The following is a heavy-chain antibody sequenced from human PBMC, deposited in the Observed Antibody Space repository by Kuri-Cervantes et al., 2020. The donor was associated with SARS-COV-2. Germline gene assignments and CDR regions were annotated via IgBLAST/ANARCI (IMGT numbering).Heavy chain of an antibody. D-gene: IGHD3-3*01. CDR2: LSNDGAHE. V-gene: IGHV3-30*18. J-gene: IGHJ4*02. CDR1: GSTFSSYG. Sequence: LSHTCAASGSTFSSYGMHWVRQAPGKGLEWVALLSNDGAHEYYADSVKCRFTISRDNFKNTLFLQMNSLRSEDTAMYYCAKGGDFWSGFTYFDSCGPGTLVTVSS. CDR3: AKGGDFWSGFTYFDS.